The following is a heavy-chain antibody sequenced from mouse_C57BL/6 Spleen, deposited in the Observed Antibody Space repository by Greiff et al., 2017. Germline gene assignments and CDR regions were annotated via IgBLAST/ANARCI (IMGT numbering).Heavy chain of an antibody. CDR1: GYAFTNYL. Sequence: QVQLKQSGAELVRPGTSVKVSCKASGYAFTNYLIEWVKQRPGQGLEWIGVINPGSGGTNYNEKFKGKATLTADKSSSTAYMQLSSLTSEDSAVYFCARGGDYDRFYFDYWGQGTTLTVSS. V-gene: IGHV1-54*01. CDR2: INPGSGGT. J-gene: IGHJ2*01. CDR3: ARGGDYDRFYFDY. D-gene: IGHD2-4*01.